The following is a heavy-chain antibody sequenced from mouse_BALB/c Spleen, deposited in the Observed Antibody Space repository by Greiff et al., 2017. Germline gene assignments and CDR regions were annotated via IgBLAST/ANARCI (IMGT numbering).Heavy chain of an antibody. V-gene: IGHV1S34*01. Sequence: LVKPGASVKLSCKASGYSFTGYYMHWVKQSHGKSLEWIGYISCYNGATSYNQKFKGKATFTVHTSSSTAYMQFNSLTSEDSAVYYCARSDYDVYYFDYWGQGTTLTVSS. CDR3: ARSDYDVYYFDY. CDR2: ISCYNGAT. D-gene: IGHD2-4*01. CDR1: GYSFTGYY. J-gene: IGHJ2*01.